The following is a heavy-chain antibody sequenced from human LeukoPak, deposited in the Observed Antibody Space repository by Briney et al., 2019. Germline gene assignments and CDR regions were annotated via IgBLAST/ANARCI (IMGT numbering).Heavy chain of an antibody. D-gene: IGHD2-21*01. V-gene: IGHV3-7*03. CDR3: ARSLLFPEWIDALDI. CDR1: RFTFSSYW. CDR2: IKQDGSGK. Sequence: GGSLRLSCVASRFTFSSYWMSWVRQAPGKGLEWVANIKQDGSGKNYVDSVKGRFTISRDNAKNSLYLQMNSLRAEDTAVYYCARSLLFPEWIDALDIWGQGTRVTVSS. J-gene: IGHJ3*02.